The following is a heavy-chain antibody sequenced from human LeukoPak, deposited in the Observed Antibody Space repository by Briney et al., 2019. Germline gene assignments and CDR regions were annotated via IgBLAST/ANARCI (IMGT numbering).Heavy chain of an antibody. CDR2: IRYDGSNK. Sequence: GGSLRLSCVASGFTFSTYGMHWVRQAPGKGLEWVSFIRYDGSNKYYADSVKGRFTISRDNSKSTLYLQMNSLRDEDTAVYYCAKALDYYYYYYMDVWGKGTTVTVSS. D-gene: IGHD6-13*01. V-gene: IGHV3-30*02. CDR1: GFTFSTYG. J-gene: IGHJ6*03. CDR3: AKALDYYYYYYMDV.